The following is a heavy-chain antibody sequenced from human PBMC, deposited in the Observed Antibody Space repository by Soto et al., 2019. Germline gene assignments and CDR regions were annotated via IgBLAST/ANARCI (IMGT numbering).Heavy chain of an antibody. Sequence: QVQLVQSGAEVKKPGSSVKVSCKASGGTFSSYTISWVRQAPGQGLEWMGRIIPILGIANYAQKFQGRVTIPADKSTSTAYMELSSLRSEDTAVYYCARAGSDSSGYYWVHWGQGTLVTVSS. CDR1: GGTFSSYT. J-gene: IGHJ4*02. D-gene: IGHD3-22*01. CDR2: IIPILGIA. CDR3: ARAGSDSSGYYWVH. V-gene: IGHV1-69*02.